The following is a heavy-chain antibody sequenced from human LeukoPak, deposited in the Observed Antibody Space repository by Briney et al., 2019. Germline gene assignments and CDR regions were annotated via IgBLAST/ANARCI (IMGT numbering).Heavy chain of an antibody. Sequence: SETLSLTCTVSGGSISSYYWSWIRQPPGKGLEWIGYIYYSGSTNYNPSLKSRVTISVDTSKNQFSLKLSSVTAADTAVYYSARGGYSSCLPAAVHEYYFDYWGQGTLVTVSS. D-gene: IGHD6-19*01. V-gene: IGHV4-59*01. CDR2: IYYSGST. CDR3: ARGGYSSCLPAAVHEYYFDY. J-gene: IGHJ4*02. CDR1: GGSISSYY.